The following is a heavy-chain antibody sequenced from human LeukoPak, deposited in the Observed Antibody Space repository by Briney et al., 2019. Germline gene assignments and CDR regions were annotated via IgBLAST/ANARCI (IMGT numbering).Heavy chain of an antibody. CDR3: ARDPVSAGVAFDI. J-gene: IGHJ3*02. V-gene: IGHV4-59*01. CDR2: IYYSGST. CDR1: GGSISSYY. D-gene: IGHD1-14*01. Sequence: SETLSLTCTVSGGSISSYYWSWIRQPPGKGLEWIGYIYYSGSTNYNPSLKSRVTISVDTSKNQFSLKLSSVTAADTAVYYCARDPVSAGVAFDIWGQGTMDTVSS.